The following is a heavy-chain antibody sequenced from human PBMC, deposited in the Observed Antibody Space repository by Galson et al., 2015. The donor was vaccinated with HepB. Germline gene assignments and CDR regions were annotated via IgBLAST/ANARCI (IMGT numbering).Heavy chain of an antibody. D-gene: IGHD3-16*01. CDR3: ARVYQPAWEGDLNWFDP. CDR2: ISAYNGNT. Sequence: SVKVSCKASGYTFTSYGISWVRQAPGQGLEWMGWISAYNGNTNYAQKLQGRVTMTTDTSTSTAYMELRSLRSDDTAVYYCARVYQPAWEGDLNWFDPWGQGTLVTVSS. V-gene: IGHV1-18*01. J-gene: IGHJ5*02. CDR1: GYTFTSYG.